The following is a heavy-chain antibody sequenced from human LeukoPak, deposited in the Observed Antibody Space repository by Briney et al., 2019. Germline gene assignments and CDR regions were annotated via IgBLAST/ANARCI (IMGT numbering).Heavy chain of an antibody. CDR3: ARYYDILTGEDAFDI. V-gene: IGHV3-21*01. Sequence: GGSLRLSCAASGFTFSSYSMKWVRQAPGKGLEWVSSISSSSSYIYYADSVKGRFTISRDNAKNSLYLQMNSLRAEDTAVYYCARYYDILTGEDAFDIWGQGTMVTVSS. D-gene: IGHD3-9*01. J-gene: IGHJ3*02. CDR1: GFTFSSYS. CDR2: ISSSSSYI.